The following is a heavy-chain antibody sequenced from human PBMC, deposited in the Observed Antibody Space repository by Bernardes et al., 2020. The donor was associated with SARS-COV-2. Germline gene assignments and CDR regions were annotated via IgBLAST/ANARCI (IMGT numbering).Heavy chain of an antibody. CDR2: ISDNGGST. Sequence: GSLRLSCLGSGFTFSEYPMHWVRQTPGKGLEYVSRISDNGGSTHYGDSVKGRFTISGDNSKNTMYLQMNSLRIEDTAVYYCVKERPGGDYWGQGILVTVSS. CDR3: VKERPGGDY. J-gene: IGHJ4*02. CDR1: GFTFSEYP. V-gene: IGHV3-64D*06.